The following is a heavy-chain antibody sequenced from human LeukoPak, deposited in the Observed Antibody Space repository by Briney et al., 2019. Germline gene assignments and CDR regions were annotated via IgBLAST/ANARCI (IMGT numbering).Heavy chain of an antibody. Sequence: LAGGSLRLSCGASGFTFSSYSMNWVRQAPGKGLEWVSYISSSSSTIYYADSVKGRFTISRDNAKNSLYLQMNSLRAEDTAVYYCARGQRIVVVPAASDAFDIWGQGTMVTVSS. V-gene: IGHV3-48*04. D-gene: IGHD2-2*01. CDR1: GFTFSSYS. J-gene: IGHJ3*02. CDR2: ISSSSSTI. CDR3: ARGQRIVVVPAASDAFDI.